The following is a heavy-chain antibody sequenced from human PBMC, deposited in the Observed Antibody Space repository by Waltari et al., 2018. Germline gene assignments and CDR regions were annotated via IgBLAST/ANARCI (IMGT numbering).Heavy chain of an antibody. CDR3: ARPIGRSSSEDWFDP. V-gene: IGHV1-2*02. CDR2: INPNSGGT. D-gene: IGHD6-6*01. CDR1: GYPFNGYY. Sequence: QVQLVQSGAEVKKPGASVKVYCKASGYPFNGYYLHWVRKAPGQGLEWMGWINPNSGGTNYAQKFQGRVTMTRDTSISTAYMELSRLRSDDTAVYYCARPIGRSSSEDWFDPWGQGTLVTVSS. J-gene: IGHJ5*02.